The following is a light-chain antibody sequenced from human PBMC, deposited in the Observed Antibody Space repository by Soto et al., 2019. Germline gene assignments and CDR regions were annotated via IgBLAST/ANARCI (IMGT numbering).Light chain of an antibody. CDR1: QSVSSN. CDR2: GAS. Sequence: EIVMTQSPATLSVSPGERATLSCRASQSVSSNLAWYQQKPGQAPRLLIYGASTRATGIPARFSGSGSGTEFTLTISSLQSEDFAVYSCQQYYNWPPFTFGPGTKVDIK. CDR3: QQYYNWPPFT. V-gene: IGKV3-15*01. J-gene: IGKJ3*01.